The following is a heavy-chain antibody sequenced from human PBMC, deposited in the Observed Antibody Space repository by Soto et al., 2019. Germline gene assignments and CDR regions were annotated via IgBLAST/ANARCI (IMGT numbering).Heavy chain of an antibody. CDR3: ARKGSLVVPFDI. CDR2: IYYTGST. D-gene: IGHD2-15*01. V-gene: IGHV4-59*08. CDR1: GGSISGSY. Sequence: SETLSLTCTVSGGSISGSYWSWIRQPPGNGLEWIGFIYYTGSTNYNPSLKSRVTISLDTSKNQFSLKLSSVTAADTAVYYCARKGSLVVPFDIWGQGTMVTVSS. J-gene: IGHJ3*02.